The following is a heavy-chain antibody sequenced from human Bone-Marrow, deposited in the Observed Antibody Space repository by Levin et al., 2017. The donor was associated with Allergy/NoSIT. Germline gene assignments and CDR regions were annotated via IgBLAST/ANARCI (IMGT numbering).Heavy chain of an antibody. D-gene: IGHD3-9*01. Sequence: SETLSLTCTVSGDSISSSNYYWGWIRQPPGKGLEWIGSIYYSGNTYYNPSLKSRLTISVDTSKNQFSLKLRSVTAADTAVYYCSRAGRYDYWGQGTLVTVSS. CDR2: IYYSGNT. CDR1: GDSISSSNYY. J-gene: IGHJ4*02. V-gene: IGHV4-39*07. CDR3: SRAGRYDY.